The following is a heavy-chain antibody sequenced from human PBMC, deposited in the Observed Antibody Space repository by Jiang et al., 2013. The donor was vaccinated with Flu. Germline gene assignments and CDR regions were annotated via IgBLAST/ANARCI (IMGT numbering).Heavy chain of an antibody. CDR2: ISTYNGDT. D-gene: IGHD3-22*01. J-gene: IGHJ3*02. CDR1: GYTFNRYD. CDR3: ARDRLQTPTNYYDRLVNSGPDAFDI. V-gene: IGHV1-18*01. Sequence: GASVKVSCKASGYTFNRYDINWVRQAPGQGLEWMGWISTYNGDTKYAQKLQGRVTMTTDTSTSTAYMELRSLRSDDTAVYYCARDRLQTPTNYYDRLVNSGPDAFDIWGQGTLVTVSS.